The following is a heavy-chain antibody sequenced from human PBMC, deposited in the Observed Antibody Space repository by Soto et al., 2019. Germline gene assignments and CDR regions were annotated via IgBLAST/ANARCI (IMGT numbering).Heavy chain of an antibody. CDR2: IYRTGST. V-gene: IGHV4-4*02. J-gene: IGHJ4*02. CDR1: GASFTSNNW. D-gene: IGHD1-7*01. CDR3: ASRDPGTSVDY. Sequence: ESRTVSCAVSGASFTSNNWWTWVRQPPGQGLEWIGEIYRTGSTNYNPSLKSRVTISLDKSENQFSLKVTSLTAEDTAVYYCASRDPGTSVDYWGQGTLVTVSA.